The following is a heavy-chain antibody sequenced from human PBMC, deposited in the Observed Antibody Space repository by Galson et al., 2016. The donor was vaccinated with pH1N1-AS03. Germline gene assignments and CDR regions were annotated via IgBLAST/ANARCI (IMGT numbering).Heavy chain of an antibody. CDR2: VHYSGST. Sequence: ETLSLTCSVSGGSISTYYWSWIRQPPGKGLEWIGFVHYSGSTSYSPSLKSRVTISVDASKNQLSLKLSSVAAADTAIYYCAKEWSAFDLWGQGTMVTVSS. V-gene: IGHV4-59*01. CDR1: GGSISTYY. D-gene: IGHD3-3*01. CDR3: AKEWSAFDL. J-gene: IGHJ3*01.